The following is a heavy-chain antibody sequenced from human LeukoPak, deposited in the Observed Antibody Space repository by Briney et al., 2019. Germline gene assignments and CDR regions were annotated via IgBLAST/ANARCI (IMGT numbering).Heavy chain of an antibody. CDR1: GFTFSSYS. J-gene: IGHJ4*02. V-gene: IGHV3-21*01. Sequence: GGSLRLSCVASGFTFSSYSMNWVRQTPGKGLEWVSSINSRSDYIFYADSVKGRVTISRDNAKSSLYLQMNSLRAEDTAVYYCARLVAGGWNSFDYWGQGALVTASS. D-gene: IGHD6-19*01. CDR2: INSRSDYI. CDR3: ARLVAGGWNSFDY.